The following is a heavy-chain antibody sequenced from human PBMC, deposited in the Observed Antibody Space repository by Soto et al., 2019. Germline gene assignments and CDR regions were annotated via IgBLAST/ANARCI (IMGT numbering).Heavy chain of an antibody. J-gene: IGHJ6*02. CDR3: ARHTPTYYYYGMDV. CDR1: GYSFTSYW. CDR2: IYPGDSDT. Sequence: AESLKISCMASGYSFTSYWIGCVRQIPGKGLEWMGIIYPGDSDTRDSPSFQGQGTISADKPISTAYLQWSSLKASDTAMYYCARHTPTYYYYGMDVWGQGTTVTVSS. V-gene: IGHV5-51*01.